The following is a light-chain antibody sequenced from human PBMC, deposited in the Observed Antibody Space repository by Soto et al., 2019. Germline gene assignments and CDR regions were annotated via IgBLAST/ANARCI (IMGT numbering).Light chain of an antibody. CDR3: LQHNTTPHT. CDR2: VSS. J-gene: IGKJ1*01. V-gene: IGKV1-17*01. CDR1: QGIINV. Sequence: DIQMTQSPSSLSVSVGHRVTITCRASQGIINVLGLYQQKPEKAHKRLIYVSSSLQSGVPSSFSGSGSGAEFTLTSSLLQPEDLAYYYFLQHNTTPHTFGHGTKVEIK.